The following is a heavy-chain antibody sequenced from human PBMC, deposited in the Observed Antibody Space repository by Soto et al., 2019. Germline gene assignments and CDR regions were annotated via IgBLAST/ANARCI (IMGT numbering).Heavy chain of an antibody. CDR3: ARGRWIFGVVTNWFDP. V-gene: IGHV4-34*01. CDR1: GGSFSGYY. CDR2: INHSGST. D-gene: IGHD3-3*01. Sequence: PSETLSLTCAVYGGSFSGYYWSWIRQPPGKGLEWIGEINHSGSTNYNPSLKSRVTISVDTSKNQFSLKLSSVTAADTAVYYCARGRWIFGVVTNWFDPWGQGTQVTVSS. J-gene: IGHJ5*02.